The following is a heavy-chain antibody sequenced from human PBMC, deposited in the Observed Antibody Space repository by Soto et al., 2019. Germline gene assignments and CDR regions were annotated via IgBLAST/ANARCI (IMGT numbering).Heavy chain of an antibody. J-gene: IGHJ4*02. CDR1: GFTFSSYG. CDR3: ARDWYGGNSVLTDY. V-gene: IGHV3-33*01. CDR2: IWYDGSNK. Sequence: PGGSLRLSCAASGFTFSSYGMHWVRQAPGKGLEWVAVIWYDGSNKYYAGSVKGRFTISRDNSKNTLYLQMNSLRAEDTAVYYCARDWYGGNSVLTDYWGQGTLVTSPQ. D-gene: IGHD2-21*02.